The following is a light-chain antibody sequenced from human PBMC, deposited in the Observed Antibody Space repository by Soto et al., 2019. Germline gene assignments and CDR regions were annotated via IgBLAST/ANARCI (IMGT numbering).Light chain of an antibody. J-gene: IGKJ5*01. CDR1: QSVGRNY. CDR2: AAS. CDR3: QQRSSWPIT. Sequence: EIVMTQSPVTLSLSPGERATLSCRASQSVGRNYLAWYQQKPGQAPRLLIYAASNRATGIPDRFSGSGSGADFTLTISSLEPEDFAVYYCQQRSSWPITFGQGTRLEI. V-gene: IGKV3D-20*02.